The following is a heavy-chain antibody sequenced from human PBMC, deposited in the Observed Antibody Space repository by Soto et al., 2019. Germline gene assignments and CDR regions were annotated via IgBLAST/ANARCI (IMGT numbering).Heavy chain of an antibody. CDR2: ISNSGSVI. J-gene: IGHJ3*01. CDR1: GFSFISYS. D-gene: IGHD2-2*01. Sequence: GGSLRLSCAASGFSFISYSMSWVRQAPGKGLEWVSYISNSGSVIHDADSVKGRFTISRDNAKNSLSLQMNSLRDEDTALYYCVRVYASNTFDLWGQGPLLTLSS. V-gene: IGHV3-48*02. CDR3: VRVYASNTFDL.